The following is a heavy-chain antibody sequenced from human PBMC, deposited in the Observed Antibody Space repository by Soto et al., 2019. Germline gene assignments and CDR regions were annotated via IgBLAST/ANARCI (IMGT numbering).Heavy chain of an antibody. CDR3: ARGFRRGQYYLDY. Sequence: GGSLRLSCAASGFTFSSYGMHWVRQAPGKGLEWVAVIWYDGSNKYYADSVKGRFTISRDNSKNTLYLQMNSLRAEDTAVYYCARGFRRGQYYLDYWGQGTLVTVSS. CDR1: GFTFSSYG. J-gene: IGHJ4*02. CDR2: IWYDGSNK. V-gene: IGHV3-33*01.